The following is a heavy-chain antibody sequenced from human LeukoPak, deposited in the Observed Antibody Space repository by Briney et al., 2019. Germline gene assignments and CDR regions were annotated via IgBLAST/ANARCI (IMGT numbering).Heavy chain of an antibody. CDR3: AKASYCSGGSCYSDY. D-gene: IGHD2-15*01. J-gene: IGHJ4*02. Sequence: VKVSCKASGGTFSSYAISWVRQAPGQGLEWMGGIIPIFGTANYAQKFQGRVTITADESTSTAYMELSSLRSEDTAVYCCAKASYCSGGSCYSDYWGQGTLVTVSS. V-gene: IGHV1-69*01. CDR2: IIPIFGTA. CDR1: GGTFSSYA.